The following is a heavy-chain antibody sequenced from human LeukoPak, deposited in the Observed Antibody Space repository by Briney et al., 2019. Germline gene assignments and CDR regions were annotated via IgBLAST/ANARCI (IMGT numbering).Heavy chain of an antibody. V-gene: IGHV4-34*01. J-gene: IGHJ4*02. Sequence: SETLFLTCAVSGGSFRGYYWNWIRQSPGKGLEWAGEINSSGGTSYNPSLKSRLTLSVDTSKYQFSLKLNSVTAADTAVYYCARGRNYFENWGYYYYFDYWGQGTLVTVAS. CDR3: ARGRNYFENWGYYYYFDY. CDR2: INSSGGT. CDR1: GGSFRGYY. D-gene: IGHD1-26*01.